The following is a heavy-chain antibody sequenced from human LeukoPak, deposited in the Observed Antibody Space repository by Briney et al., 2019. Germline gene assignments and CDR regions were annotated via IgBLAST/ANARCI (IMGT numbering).Heavy chain of an antibody. Sequence: GASVKVSCTASGYTFTGYYMHWVRQAPGQGLEWMGWINPNSGGTNYAQKFQGRVTMTRDTSISTAYMELSRLRSDDTAVYYCAREDIVVVPAAMLGYYYYGMDVWGQGTTVTVSS. CDR3: AREDIVVVPAAMLGYYYYGMDV. CDR1: GYTFTGYY. CDR2: INPNSGGT. V-gene: IGHV1-2*02. J-gene: IGHJ6*02. D-gene: IGHD2-2*01.